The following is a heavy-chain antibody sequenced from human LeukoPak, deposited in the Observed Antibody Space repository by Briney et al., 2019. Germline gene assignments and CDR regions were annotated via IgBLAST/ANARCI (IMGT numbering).Heavy chain of an antibody. CDR3: ARGWGAGHNYFDY. V-gene: IGHV1-69*05. CDR1: GGTFSSYA. Sequence: SVKVSCKASGGTFSSYAINWVRQAPGQGREWMGRIIPIFGTANYAQKFQGRVTITTDESTSTAYMELSSLRSEDTAVYYCARGWGAGHNYFDYWGQGTLVTVSS. J-gene: IGHJ4*02. CDR2: IIPIFGTA. D-gene: IGHD3-16*01.